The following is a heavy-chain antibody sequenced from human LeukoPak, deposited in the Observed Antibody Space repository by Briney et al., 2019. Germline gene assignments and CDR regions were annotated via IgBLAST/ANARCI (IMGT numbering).Heavy chain of an antibody. J-gene: IGHJ4*02. D-gene: IGHD1-26*01. V-gene: IGHV3-74*01. CDR3: ASGVGLTLRDF. CDR2: INTDGSST. CDR1: GFTFSSDW. Sequence: GGSLRLSCAASGFTFSSDWMHWVGQAQGKGLFWVSRINTDGSSTTYADSVKGRFTISRDNAKNTLYLQMNSLRAEDTDVYYCASGVGLTLRDFWGQGTLLTVSS.